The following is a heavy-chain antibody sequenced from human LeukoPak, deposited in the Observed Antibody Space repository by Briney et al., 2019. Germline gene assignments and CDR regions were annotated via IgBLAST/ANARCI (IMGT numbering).Heavy chain of an antibody. D-gene: IGHD3-3*01. V-gene: IGHV1-69*06. CDR3: ARGHTLFGVGRLVMPY. CDR1: GGTFSSYA. CDR2: IIPIFGTA. Sequence: GASVKVSCKASGGTFSSYAISWVRQAPGQGLEWMGGIIPIFGTANYAQKFQGRVTITADKSTSTAYMELSSLRSEDTAVYYCARGHTLFGVGRLVMPYWGQGTLVTVSS. J-gene: IGHJ4*02.